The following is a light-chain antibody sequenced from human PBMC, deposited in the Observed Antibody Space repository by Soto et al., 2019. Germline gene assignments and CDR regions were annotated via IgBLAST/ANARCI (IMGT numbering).Light chain of an antibody. Sequence: ELVLTQSPGTLSLSPGESATLSCRDSQSVSSSYLAWYQQKTGQAPRLLIYGESSRATGIPDRFSGSGSGTDLNLTISRLEPEDFAVYYCQKYGSSPQTFGQGTKVDIK. CDR2: GES. V-gene: IGKV3-20*01. J-gene: IGKJ1*01. CDR3: QKYGSSPQT. CDR1: QSVSSSY.